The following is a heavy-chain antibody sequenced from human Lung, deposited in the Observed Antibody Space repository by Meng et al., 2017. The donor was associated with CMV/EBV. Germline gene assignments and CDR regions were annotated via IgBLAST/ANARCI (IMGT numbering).Heavy chain of an antibody. J-gene: IGHJ4*01. D-gene: IGHD6-19*01. CDR3: AKSSDNGWSS. Sequence: VQLVQSGAEVKRPGVSVKISCQASGYSFSGFYLNWARQAPGHGLEWLGRVNPISDDTHLAQKFEGRITVIRGATINTAFMELTRLRPDDTAVYYCAKSSDNGWSSWGPGTLVTVSS. CDR1: GYSFSGFY. V-gene: IGHV1-2*06. CDR2: VNPISDDT.